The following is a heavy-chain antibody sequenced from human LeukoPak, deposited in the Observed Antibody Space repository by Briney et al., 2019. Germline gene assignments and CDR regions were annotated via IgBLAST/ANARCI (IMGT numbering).Heavy chain of an antibody. J-gene: IGHJ4*02. Sequence: PSETLSLTCAVYGGSFSGYYWSWTRQPPGKGLEWIGEINHSGSTNYNPSLKSRVTISVDTSKNQFSLKLSSVTAADTAVYYCARGGGYVWGSYRTLGYWGQGTLVTVSS. CDR1: GGSFSGYY. V-gene: IGHV4-34*01. CDR2: INHSGST. D-gene: IGHD3-16*02. CDR3: ARGGGYVWGSYRTLGY.